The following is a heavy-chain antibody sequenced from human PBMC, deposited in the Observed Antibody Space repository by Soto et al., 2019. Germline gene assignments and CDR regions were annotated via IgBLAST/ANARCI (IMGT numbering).Heavy chain of an antibody. D-gene: IGHD5-18*01. Sequence: QVQLEQPGAEVKKPGSSVKVSCKAYGVTVNSSAIIWVRQAPGQGLGWMGSIIPLFGTANSAHKLRDRVTITADKTTSTDYMALTSLISDDTAVYYCACFGYSNGYAYCGHGTLVTVAS. V-gene: IGHV1-69*06. CDR1: GVTVNSSA. J-gene: IGHJ4*03. CDR2: IIPLFGTA. CDR3: ACFGYSNGYAY.